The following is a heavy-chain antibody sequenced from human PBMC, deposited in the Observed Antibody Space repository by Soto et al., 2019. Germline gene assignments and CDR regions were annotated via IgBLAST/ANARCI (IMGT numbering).Heavy chain of an antibody. J-gene: IGHJ3*02. CDR2: ISPNGNNA. CDR1: GSTFSSYD. CDR3: VRCPHQGALDI. V-gene: IGHV3-30-3*01. Sequence: QVQLVESGGDVVQPGRSLRISCAASGSTFSSYDIHWVRQAQVKGLEWVAHISPNGNNALYADSVKCRFTISRDNASKKVYQQKNNLRPEDKAVYHWVRCPHQGALDIWGQWTLVTVSS.